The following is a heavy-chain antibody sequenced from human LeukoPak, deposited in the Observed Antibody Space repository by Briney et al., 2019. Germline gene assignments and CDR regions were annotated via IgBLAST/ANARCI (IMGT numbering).Heavy chain of an antibody. J-gene: IGHJ5*02. CDR2: IYSSGST. Sequence: PSETLSLTCTVSGAAISTYFWRWIRQSPGKGLEWIGYIYSSGSTKYNPSLKSRVTISVDASKNQFALTLRSLTAADTAVYYCARDFWSGSVGFDPWGQGTLVTVSS. D-gene: IGHD3-3*01. V-gene: IGHV4-59*01. CDR3: ARDFWSGSVGFDP. CDR1: GAAISTYF.